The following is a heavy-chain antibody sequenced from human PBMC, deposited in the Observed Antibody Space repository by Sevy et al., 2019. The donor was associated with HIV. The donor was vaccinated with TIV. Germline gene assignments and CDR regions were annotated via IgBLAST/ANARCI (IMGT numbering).Heavy chain of an antibody. CDR3: AKDQFRGRIAVAGDFDY. V-gene: IGHV3-30*02. CDR2: IRYDRSNK. Sequence: GGSLRLSCAASGFTFSSYGMHWVRQAPGKGLEWVAFIRYDRSNKYYADSVKGRFTISRDNSKNTLNLQMNSLRAEDTAVYYCAKDQFRGRIAVAGDFDYWGQGTLVTVSS. CDR1: GFTFSSYG. D-gene: IGHD6-19*01. J-gene: IGHJ4*02.